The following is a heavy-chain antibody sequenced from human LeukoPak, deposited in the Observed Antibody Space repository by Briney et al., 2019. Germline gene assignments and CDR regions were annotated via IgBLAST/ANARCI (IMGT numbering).Heavy chain of an antibody. CDR1: GYTFTRHG. CDR3: AREQGNRITGTTGSDMDV. D-gene: IGHD1-7*01. Sequence: ASVKVSCKASGYTFTRHGLSWVRQAPGQGLKWMGWISAYNGNTKYSQKFQGRVTMTTDTSTTTAYMELRSLRSDDTAVYYCAREQGNRITGTTGSDMDVWGQGTTVTVSS. CDR2: ISAYNGNT. V-gene: IGHV1-18*01. J-gene: IGHJ6*02.